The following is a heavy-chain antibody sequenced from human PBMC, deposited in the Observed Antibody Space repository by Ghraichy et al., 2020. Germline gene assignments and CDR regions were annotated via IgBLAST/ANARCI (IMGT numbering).Heavy chain of an antibody. CDR2: ISSSSRTI. CDR3: ARDRVGYSSGWRHFNYYYGMDV. Sequence: GGSLRLSCAASKFTFSTYSMNWVRQAPGKGLEWLSYISSSSRTIYYADSVKGRFTISRDNAKNSLFLQMNSLRAEDTAVYYCARDRVGYSSGWRHFNYYYGMDVWGQGTTVTVSS. D-gene: IGHD6-19*01. V-gene: IGHV3-48*04. J-gene: IGHJ6*02. CDR1: KFTFSTYS.